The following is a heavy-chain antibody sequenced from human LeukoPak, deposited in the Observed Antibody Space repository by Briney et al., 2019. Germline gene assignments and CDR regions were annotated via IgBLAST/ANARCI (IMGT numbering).Heavy chain of an antibody. Sequence: SETLSLTCTVSGGSISSYYWSCIRQPPGKGLEWIGYIYYSGSTNYNPSLKSRVTMSANTSKNQFSLKLSSVTAADTAVYYCGRTEYYFDYWGQGTLVTVSS. CDR1: GGSISSYY. CDR3: GRTEYYFDY. D-gene: IGHD3-10*01. V-gene: IGHV4-59*01. J-gene: IGHJ4*02. CDR2: IYYSGST.